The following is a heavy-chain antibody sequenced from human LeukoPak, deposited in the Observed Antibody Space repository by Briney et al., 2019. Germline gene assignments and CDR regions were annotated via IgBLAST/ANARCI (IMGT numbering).Heavy chain of an antibody. CDR2: ITTDGST. Sequence: QTGGSLRLSCVATGVAFRSEYMHWVRQAPGKGLVWVSRITTDGSTTYADPVRGRFTISRDNAKNTLYLQMNSLRVEDTAVYYCARDYPGEHNAFDFWGQGTLISVSS. J-gene: IGHJ3*01. CDR1: GVAFRSEY. D-gene: IGHD7-27*01. CDR3: ARDYPGEHNAFDF. V-gene: IGHV3-74*01.